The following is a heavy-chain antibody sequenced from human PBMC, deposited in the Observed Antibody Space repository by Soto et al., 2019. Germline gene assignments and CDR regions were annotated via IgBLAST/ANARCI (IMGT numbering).Heavy chain of an antibody. D-gene: IGHD2-15*01. Sequence: QVQLVESGGGVVKPGRSLRLSCAASGFILSTYAMYWVRQAPGKGLEWVAVISYDGNNKYYADSVKGRFTISIDNSKNTLYLQMNSLRAEYTAVYYCARAGCDGGSCYTLVGLRYGMDVWGQGTTVTVSS. CDR3: ARAGCDGGSCYTLVGLRYGMDV. CDR2: ISYDGNNK. J-gene: IGHJ6*02. V-gene: IGHV3-30-3*01. CDR1: GFILSTYA.